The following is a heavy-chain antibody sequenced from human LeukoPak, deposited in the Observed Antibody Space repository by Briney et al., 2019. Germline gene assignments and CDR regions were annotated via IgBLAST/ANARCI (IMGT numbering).Heavy chain of an antibody. CDR1: GGSISSSSYY. D-gene: IGHD3-10*01. J-gene: IGHJ6*03. CDR3: ARRAGVRGVHHYYYYYYMDV. CDR2: IYYSGST. V-gene: IGHV4-39*07. Sequence: SETLSLTCTVSGGSISSSSYYWGWIRQPPGKGLEWIGSIYYSGSTYYNPSLKSRVTISVDTSKNQFSLKLSSVTAADTAVYYCARRAGVRGVHHYYYYYYMDVWGKGTTVTISS.